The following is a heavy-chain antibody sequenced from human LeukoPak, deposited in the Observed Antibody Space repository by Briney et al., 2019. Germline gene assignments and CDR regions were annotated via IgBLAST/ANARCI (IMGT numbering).Heavy chain of an antibody. V-gene: IGHV4-39*01. CDR3: ARVSSTDTGDYFDY. J-gene: IGHJ4*02. CDR2: IYYSGST. CDR1: GGSISSSSYY. Sequence: SETLSLTCTVSGGSISSSSYYWGWIRQPPGKGLEWIGSIYYSGSTYYNPSLKSRVTISVDTSKNQFSLKLSSVTAADTAVYYCARVSSTDTGDYFDYWGQGTLVTVSS. D-gene: IGHD2-2*01.